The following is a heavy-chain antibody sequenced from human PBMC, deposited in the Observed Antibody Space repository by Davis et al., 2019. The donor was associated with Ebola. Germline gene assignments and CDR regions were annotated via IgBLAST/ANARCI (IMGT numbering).Heavy chain of an antibody. J-gene: IGHJ6*02. Sequence: ASVKVSCKASGYTFADYNIYWVRQAPGQGLEWMGWISTYNGNTKYLQKYEGRVTLTTDTSTSTAYMELRSLRSDDTAVYYCARDGALWSLYYYGMDVWGQGTTVTVSS. CDR1: GYTFADYN. CDR2: ISTYNGNT. CDR3: ARDGALWSLYYYGMDV. D-gene: IGHD3-10*01. V-gene: IGHV1-18*04.